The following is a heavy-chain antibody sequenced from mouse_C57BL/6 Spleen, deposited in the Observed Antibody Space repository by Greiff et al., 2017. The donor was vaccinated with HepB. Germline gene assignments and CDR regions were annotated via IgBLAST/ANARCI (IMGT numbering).Heavy chain of an antibody. V-gene: IGHV1-52*01. J-gene: IGHJ4*01. CDR3: ASYDCSHYYALDY. CDR2: IDPSDSET. CDR1: GYTFTSYW. Sequence: QVQLQQPGAELVRPGSSVKLSCKASGYTFTSYWMHWVKQRPIQGLEWIGNIDPSDSETHYNQKFKDKATLTVDKSSSTAYMQLSSLTSEDSAVYDCASYDCSHYYALDYWGQGTSVTVSS. D-gene: IGHD1-1*01.